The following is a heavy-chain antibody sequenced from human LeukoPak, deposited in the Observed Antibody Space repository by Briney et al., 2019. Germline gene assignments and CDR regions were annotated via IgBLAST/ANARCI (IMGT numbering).Heavy chain of an antibody. CDR2: ISYDGSNK. Sequence: GGSLRLSCAAFGFTFSSYAMHWVRRAPGKGLEWVAVISYDGSNKYYADSVKGRFTISRDNSKNTLYLQMNSLRAEDTAVYYCARAYPMTTVSWGQGTLVTVSS. CDR1: GFTFSSYA. V-gene: IGHV3-30-3*01. D-gene: IGHD4-17*01. J-gene: IGHJ5*02. CDR3: ARAYPMTTVS.